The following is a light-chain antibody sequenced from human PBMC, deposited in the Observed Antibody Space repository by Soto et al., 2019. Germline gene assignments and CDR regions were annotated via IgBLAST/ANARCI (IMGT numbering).Light chain of an antibody. CDR1: HSVSSNY. CDR2: GAS. CDR3: QQYGSSLWT. V-gene: IGKV3-20*01. J-gene: IGKJ1*01. Sequence: EIVLTQSPGTLSLSPGEGATLSCRASHSVSSNYLAWYQQKPGQAPRLLIHGASSRATGIPDRFSGSGSGTDFSLTISRLEAEDFAVYYCQQYGSSLWTFGQGTKVEIK.